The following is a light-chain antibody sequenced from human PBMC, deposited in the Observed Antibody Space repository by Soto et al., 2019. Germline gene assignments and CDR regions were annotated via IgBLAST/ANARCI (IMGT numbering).Light chain of an antibody. CDR3: QQRSNWPPETLT. CDR1: QNVSNNY. J-gene: IGKJ4*01. Sequence: VSFKTSQNVSNNYLAWYQQKPGQAPRLLIYDASNRATGMPARFSGSGSGTDFTLTISSLEPEDFAVYYCQQRSNWPPETLTFGGGTKVDIK. CDR2: DAS. V-gene: IGKV3-11*01.